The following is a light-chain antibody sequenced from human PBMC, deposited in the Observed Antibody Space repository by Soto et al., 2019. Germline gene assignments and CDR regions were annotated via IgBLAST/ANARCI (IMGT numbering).Light chain of an antibody. Sequence: QSVLTQPASVSGSPGQSITIACTGTSSDVGNYKYVSWYQQHPGKAPKLMIYEVSNRPSGVPDRFSGSKSGNTASLTISGLQAEDEADYYCCSYAGSYTHVFGTGTKVTVL. CDR3: CSYAGSYTHV. V-gene: IGLV2-14*01. J-gene: IGLJ1*01. CDR2: EVS. CDR1: SSDVGNYKY.